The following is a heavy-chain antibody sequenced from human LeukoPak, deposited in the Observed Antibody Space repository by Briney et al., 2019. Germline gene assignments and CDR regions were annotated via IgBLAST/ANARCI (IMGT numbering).Heavy chain of an antibody. D-gene: IGHD3-10*01. Sequence: GGSLRLSCAASEFTFSSYAMSWVRQAPGKGLEWVSAISGSGGSTYYADSVKGRFTISRDSSKNTLYLQMNSLRAEDTALYYCAKDVGTDSGSYTHWGQGTLVTVSS. J-gene: IGHJ4*02. CDR1: EFTFSSYA. CDR2: ISGSGGST. V-gene: IGHV3-23*01. CDR3: AKDVGTDSGSYTH.